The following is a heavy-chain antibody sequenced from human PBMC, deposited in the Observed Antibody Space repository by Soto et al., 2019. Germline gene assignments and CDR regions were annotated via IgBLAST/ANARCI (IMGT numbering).Heavy chain of an antibody. V-gene: IGHV3-23*01. J-gene: IGHJ4*02. CDR1: GFTFSSYA. D-gene: IGHD2-21*01. CDR2: TSGSGGST. Sequence: PGGSLRLSCAASGFTFSSYAMSWVRQAPGKGLEWVSATSGSGGSTYYADSVKGRLTISRDNSKNTLYLQMNSLRAEDTAVYYCAKSLSMATSFDYWGQGTPVTVSS. CDR3: AKSLSMATSFDY.